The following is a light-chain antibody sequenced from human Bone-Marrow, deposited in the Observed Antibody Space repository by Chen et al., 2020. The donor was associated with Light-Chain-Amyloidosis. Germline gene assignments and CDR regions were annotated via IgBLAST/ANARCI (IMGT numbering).Light chain of an antibody. CDR3: QSADSSGTYEVI. CDR1: DLPTKY. V-gene: IGLV3-25*03. J-gene: IGLJ2*01. CDR2: RDT. Sequence: SYELTQSPSVSVSPGQTARITCSGDDLPTKYAYWYQQKPGQAPVLVIHRDTERPSGMSVRFSGSRAGTTATLTISGVQAEDEADYHCQSADSSGTYEVIFGGGTKLTVL.